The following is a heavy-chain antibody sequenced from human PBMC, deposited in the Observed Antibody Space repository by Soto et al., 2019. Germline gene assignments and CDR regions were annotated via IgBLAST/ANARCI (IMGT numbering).Heavy chain of an antibody. CDR2: ISGSGGST. V-gene: IGHV3-23*01. D-gene: IGHD3-9*01. J-gene: IGHJ6*02. Sequence: GGSLRLSCAASGFTFSSYAMSWVRQAPGKGLEWVSAISGSGGSTYYADSVKGRFTISRDNSKNTLYLQMNSLRAEDTAVYYCAKCGDYDILTGYYRTVGMEVWGQGTTVTVSS. CDR1: GFTFSSYA. CDR3: AKCGDYDILTGYYRTVGMEV.